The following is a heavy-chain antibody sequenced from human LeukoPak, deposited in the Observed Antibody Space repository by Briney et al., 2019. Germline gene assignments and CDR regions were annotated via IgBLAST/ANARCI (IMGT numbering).Heavy chain of an antibody. CDR1: GYTFTSYA. CDR3: ARDGARLDI. Sequence: ASVKVSCKASGYTFTSYAINWVRQAPGQGLEWMGWITTDTGNPTYAQGFTGRFVFSLDTSVSTAYLQISSLKAEDTAAYYCARDGARLDIWGQGTMVTVSS. D-gene: IGHD4/OR15-4a*01. V-gene: IGHV7-4-1*02. CDR2: ITTDTGNP. J-gene: IGHJ3*02.